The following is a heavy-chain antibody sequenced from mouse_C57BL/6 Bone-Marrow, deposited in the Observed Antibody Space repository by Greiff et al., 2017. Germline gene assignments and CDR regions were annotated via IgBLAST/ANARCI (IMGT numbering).Heavy chain of an antibody. CDR2: INPYNGGT. J-gene: IGHJ2*01. D-gene: IGHD2-1*01. Sequence: VQLQQSGPVLVKPGASVKMSCKASGYTFTDYYMNWVKQSHGKSLEWIGVINPYNGGTSYNQKFKGKATLTVDKSSSTAYMELNSLTSEDSAVYYCATGGNYPYYFDYWCQGTTLTVSS. CDR3: ATGGNYPYYFDY. CDR1: GYTFTDYY. V-gene: IGHV1-19*01.